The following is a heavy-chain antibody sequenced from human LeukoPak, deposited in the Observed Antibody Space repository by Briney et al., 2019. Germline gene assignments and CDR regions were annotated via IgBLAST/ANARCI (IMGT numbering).Heavy chain of an antibody. CDR2: INHSGST. CDR3: ARAARLTPNSYYYMDV. D-gene: IGHD6-6*01. Sequence: PSETLSLTCAVYGRSFSGYYWIWIRQPPGKGLECIGEINHSGSTNYNPSLKSRVTISVDTSKNQFSLKLRSVTAADTTVYYCARAARLTPNSYYYMDVWGKGTTVTVSS. V-gene: IGHV4-34*01. CDR1: GRSFSGYY. J-gene: IGHJ6*03.